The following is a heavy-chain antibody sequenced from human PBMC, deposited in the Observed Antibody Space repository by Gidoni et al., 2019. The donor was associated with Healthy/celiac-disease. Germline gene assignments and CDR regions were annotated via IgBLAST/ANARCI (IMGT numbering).Heavy chain of an antibody. CDR2: IIPILGIA. CDR1: GGTFSSYA. J-gene: IGHJ4*02. Sequence: QVQLVQSGAEVKKPGSSVKVSCKASGGTFSSYAISWVRQAPGQGLEWMGRIIPILGIANYAQKFQGRVTITADKSTSTAYMELSSLRSEDTAVYYCARDVVGYCSSTSCFTNYYFDYWGQGTLVTVSS. CDR3: ARDVVGYCSSTSCFTNYYFDY. D-gene: IGHD2-2*01. V-gene: IGHV1-69*04.